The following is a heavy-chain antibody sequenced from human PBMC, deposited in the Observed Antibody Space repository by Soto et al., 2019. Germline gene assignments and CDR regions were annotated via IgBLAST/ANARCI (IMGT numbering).Heavy chain of an antibody. CDR2: IYWDDDK. CDR1: GFSLSTSGVG. Sequence: QITLKESGPTLVKPTQTLTLTCTFSGFSLSTSGVGVGWIRQPPGKALEWLALIYWDDDKRYSPSLKSRLTITKDTSKNQVVLTMTNMDPVDTATYYCAHSVGHRIAAAGPNKTWYFDLWGRGTLVTVSS. J-gene: IGHJ2*01. D-gene: IGHD6-13*01. V-gene: IGHV2-5*02. CDR3: AHSVGHRIAAAGPNKTWYFDL.